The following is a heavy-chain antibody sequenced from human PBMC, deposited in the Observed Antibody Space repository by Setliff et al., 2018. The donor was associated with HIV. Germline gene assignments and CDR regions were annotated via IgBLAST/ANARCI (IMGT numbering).Heavy chain of an antibody. Sequence: SETLSLTCAVYGGSFSGYYWSWIRQPPGKGLEWIGEINHSGSTNYNPSLKSRVTISVDTSKNQFSLKLSSVTAADTAVYYRARGGGYFSYFDYWGQGTLVTVSS. D-gene: IGHD3-22*01. CDR1: GGSFSGYY. J-gene: IGHJ4*02. CDR3: ARGGGYFSYFDY. CDR2: INHSGST. V-gene: IGHV4-34*01.